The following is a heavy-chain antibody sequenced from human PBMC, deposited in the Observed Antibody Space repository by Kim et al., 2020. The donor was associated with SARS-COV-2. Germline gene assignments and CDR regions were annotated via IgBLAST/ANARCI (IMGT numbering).Heavy chain of an antibody. CDR2: IYHSGST. V-gene: IGHV4-38-2*02. Sequence: SETLSLTCTVSGYSISSGYYWGWIRQPPGKGLEWIGSIYHSGSTYYNPSLKSRVTISVDTSKNQFSLKLSSVTAADTAVYYCAREISDYYDSSGPFDYWGQGTLVTVSS. CDR1: GYSISSGYY. J-gene: IGHJ4*02. CDR3: AREISDYYDSSGPFDY. D-gene: IGHD3-22*01.